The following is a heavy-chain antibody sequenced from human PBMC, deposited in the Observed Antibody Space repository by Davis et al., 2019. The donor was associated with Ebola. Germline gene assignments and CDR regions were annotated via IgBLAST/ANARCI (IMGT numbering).Heavy chain of an antibody. V-gene: IGHV1-2*02. CDR3: ARARGGTEYDAFDI. J-gene: IGHJ3*02. CDR1: GYTFTGYH. Sequence: ASVKVSCKASGYTFTGYHMQWVRQAPGQGLEWMGWINPNSGGTNYAQKFQGRVTMTRDTSISTAYMELSSLRSDDTAVYYCARARGGTEYDAFDIWGQGTMVTVSS. CDR2: INPNSGGT. D-gene: IGHD2-8*02.